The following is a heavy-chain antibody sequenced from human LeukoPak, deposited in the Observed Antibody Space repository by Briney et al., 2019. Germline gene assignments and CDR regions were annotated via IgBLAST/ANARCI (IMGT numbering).Heavy chain of an antibody. CDR3: AKLSRLRYFDWLAKGDYFDY. J-gene: IGHJ4*02. V-gene: IGHV3-23*01. Sequence: GGSLRLSCAASGFTFSSYAMSWVRQAPGKGLEWVSAISGSGGSTYYADSVKGRFTISRDNSKNTPYLQMNSLRAEDTAVYYCAKLSRLRYFDWLAKGDYFDYWGQGTLVTVSS. CDR1: GFTFSSYA. CDR2: ISGSGGST. D-gene: IGHD3-9*01.